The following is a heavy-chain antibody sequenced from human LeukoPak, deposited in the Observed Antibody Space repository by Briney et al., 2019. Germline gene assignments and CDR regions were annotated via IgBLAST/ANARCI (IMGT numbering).Heavy chain of an antibody. D-gene: IGHD2-15*01. Sequence: ASAKVSCKASGYTFTSYGISWVRQAPGQGLEWMGWISAYNGNTNYAQKLQGRVTMTTDTSTSTAYMELRSLRSDDTAVYYCARLVGYCSGGSCERFDPWGQGTLVTVSS. V-gene: IGHV1-18*04. J-gene: IGHJ5*02. CDR2: ISAYNGNT. CDR1: GYTFTSYG. CDR3: ARLVGYCSGGSCERFDP.